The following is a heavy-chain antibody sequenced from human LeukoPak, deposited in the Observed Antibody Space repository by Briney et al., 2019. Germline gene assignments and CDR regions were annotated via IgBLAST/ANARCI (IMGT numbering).Heavy chain of an antibody. Sequence: GGSLRLSCAASGFTFSSYEMNWVRQAPGKGLEWVSYISSSGSTIYYADSVKGRFTISRDNAKNSLYLQMNSLRAEDTAVYYCARGLDVVVPAAIRAYYYYGMDVWGQGTTVTVSS. CDR3: ARGLDVVVPAAIRAYYYYGMDV. J-gene: IGHJ6*02. D-gene: IGHD2-2*02. V-gene: IGHV3-48*03. CDR1: GFTFSSYE. CDR2: ISSSGSTI.